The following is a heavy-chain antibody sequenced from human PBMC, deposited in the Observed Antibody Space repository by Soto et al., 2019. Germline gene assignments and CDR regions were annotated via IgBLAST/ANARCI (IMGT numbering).Heavy chain of an antibody. CDR2: FDPEDGET. J-gene: IGHJ6*02. CDR3: ATAGVPGVRTMIPRDPYYYGMDV. D-gene: IGHD3-22*01. CDR1: GYTLTELS. Sequence: ASVKVSCKVSGYTLTELSMHWVRQAPGKGLEWMGGFDPEDGETIYAQKFQGRVTMTEDTSTDTAYMELSSLRSEDTAVYYCATAGVPGVRTMIPRDPYYYGMDVWGQGTTVTVSS. V-gene: IGHV1-24*01.